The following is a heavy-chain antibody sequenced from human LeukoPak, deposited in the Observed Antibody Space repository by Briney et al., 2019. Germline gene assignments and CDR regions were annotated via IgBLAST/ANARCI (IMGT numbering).Heavy chain of an antibody. CDR1: GGSFSGYY. D-gene: IGHD5-12*01. CDR2: IYHSGST. CDR3: ARVDSGYDQYYFDY. V-gene: IGHV4-38-2*01. Sequence: SETLSLTCAVYGGSFSGYYWGWIRQPPGKGLEWIGSIYHSGSTYYNPSLKSRVTISVDTSKDQFSLKLSSVTAADTAVYYCARVDSGYDQYYFDYWGQGTLVTVSS. J-gene: IGHJ4*02.